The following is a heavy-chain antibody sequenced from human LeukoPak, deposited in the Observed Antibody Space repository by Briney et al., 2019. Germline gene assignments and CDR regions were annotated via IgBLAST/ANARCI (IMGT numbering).Heavy chain of an antibody. CDR3: VRGGRYSGYDPTY. J-gene: IGHJ4*02. V-gene: IGHV3-30*03. CDR1: GFTFSSYG. CDR2: ISYDGSNK. Sequence: GGSLRLSCAASGFTFSSYGMHWVRQAPGKGLEWVAVISYDGSNKYYADSVKGRFTISRDNSKNTLYLQMNSLRAEDTAVYYCVRGGRYSGYDPTYWGQGTLVTVSS. D-gene: IGHD5-12*01.